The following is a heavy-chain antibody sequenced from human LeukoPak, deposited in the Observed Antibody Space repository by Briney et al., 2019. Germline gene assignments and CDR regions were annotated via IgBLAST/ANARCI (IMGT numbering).Heavy chain of an antibody. CDR1: GYTFTSYY. D-gene: IGHD6-6*01. V-gene: IGHV1-46*03. J-gene: IGHJ3*02. CDR2: INPSGGST. Sequence: PSVKVSCKASGYTFTSYYMHWVRQAPGQGLEWMGIINPSGGSTSYAQKFQGRVTMTRDTSTSTAYMELSSLRSEDTAVYYCARVPGSIAFDIWGQGTMVTVSS. CDR3: ARVPGSIAFDI.